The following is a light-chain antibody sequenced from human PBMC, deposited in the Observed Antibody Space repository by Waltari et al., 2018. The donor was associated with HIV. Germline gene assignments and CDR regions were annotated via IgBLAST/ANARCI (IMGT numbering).Light chain of an antibody. CDR2: GNS. CDR1: SSNIGAGYD. J-gene: IGLJ3*02. V-gene: IGLV1-40*01. Sequence: QSVLTQPPSVSGAPGQRVTISCTGRSSNIGAGYDVHWYQQLPGTAPKPLIYGNSNRPSGVPERFSGYNSGTSASLAIPGLQAEDEADYYCQSYDSSLSGSGVFGGGTKLTVL. CDR3: QSYDSSLSGSGV.